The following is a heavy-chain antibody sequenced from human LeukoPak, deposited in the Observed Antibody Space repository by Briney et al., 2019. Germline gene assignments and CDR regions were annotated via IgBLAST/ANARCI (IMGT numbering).Heavy chain of an antibody. V-gene: IGHV1-69*04. Sequence: SVKVSCKASGGTFSSYAISWVRQAPGQGLEWMGRIIPILGIANYAQKFQGRVTITADESTSTAYMELSSLRSEDTAVYYCARDRTAGIFDYWGQGTLVTVSS. CDR1: GGTFSSYA. CDR3: ARDRTAGIFDY. CDR2: IIPILGIA. D-gene: IGHD6-13*01. J-gene: IGHJ4*02.